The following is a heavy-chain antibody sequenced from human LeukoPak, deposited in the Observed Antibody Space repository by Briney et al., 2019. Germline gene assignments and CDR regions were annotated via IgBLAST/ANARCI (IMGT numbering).Heavy chain of an antibody. V-gene: IGHV4-4*07. CDR3: ARVSVVVTAFDI. D-gene: IGHD2-15*01. CDR1: GGSISSYY. Sequence: SETLSLTCTVSGGSISSYYWSWIRQPAGKGLEWIGRIYTSGSTNYNPSLKSRVTMSVDTSKNQFYLKLSSVIAADTAVYYCARVSVVVTAFDIWGQGTMVTVSS. J-gene: IGHJ3*02. CDR2: IYTSGST.